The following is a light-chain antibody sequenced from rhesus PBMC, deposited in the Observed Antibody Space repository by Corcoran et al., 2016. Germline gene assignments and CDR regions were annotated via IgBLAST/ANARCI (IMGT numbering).Light chain of an antibody. Sequence: DIQMTQSPSSLSASVGDRVTITCQASQGISNWLAWYQQKPGKAPKLLIYAASSLQSGVPSRFSGSGSGTEVTLTISSLQAEDFATYYCQQHNSNPLTFGGGTKVEIK. V-gene: IGKV1-33*02. CDR1: QGISNW. CDR2: AAS. CDR3: QQHNSNPLT. J-gene: IGKJ4*01.